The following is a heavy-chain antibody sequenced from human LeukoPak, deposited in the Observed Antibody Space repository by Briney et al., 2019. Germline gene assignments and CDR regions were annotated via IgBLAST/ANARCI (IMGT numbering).Heavy chain of an antibody. CDR1: GGSISSYY. Sequence: SETLSLTCTVSGGSISSYYWSWIRQPPGKGLEWIGYIYYSGSTNYNPSLKSRVTISVDTSKNQFSLKLSSVTAADTAVYYCASRSGSYYRNYYMDVWGKGTTVTVSS. D-gene: IGHD3-10*01. CDR2: IYYSGST. V-gene: IGHV4-59*01. CDR3: ASRSGSYYRNYYMDV. J-gene: IGHJ6*03.